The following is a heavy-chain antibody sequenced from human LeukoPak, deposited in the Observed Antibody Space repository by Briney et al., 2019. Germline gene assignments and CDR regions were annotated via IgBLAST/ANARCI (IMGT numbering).Heavy chain of an antibody. J-gene: IGHJ4*02. Sequence: SETLSLTCTVSGGFISSYYWSWIRQPPGKGLEWIGYIYYSGSTNYNPSLKSRVTISVDTSQNQFSLKLSSVTAADTAVYYCARQGFYGDSSGYSHPFDYWGQGTLVTVSS. CDR3: ARQGFYGDSSGYSHPFDY. CDR2: IYYSGST. CDR1: GGFISSYY. V-gene: IGHV4-59*08. D-gene: IGHD3-22*01.